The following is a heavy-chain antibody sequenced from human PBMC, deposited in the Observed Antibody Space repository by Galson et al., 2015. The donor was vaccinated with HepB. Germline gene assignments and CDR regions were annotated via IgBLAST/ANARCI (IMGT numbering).Heavy chain of an antibody. CDR3: ARDRGYF. CDR1: GDSFSSYT. Sequence: SVKVSCKASGDSFSSYTFNWVRQAPGQGLEWMGQIIPVFRATNYAQKFQGRVTITADESTSTVYLELTSLTSEDTAVYYCARDRGYFWGQGTLVVVSS. D-gene: IGHD2-15*01. V-gene: IGHV1-69*13. J-gene: IGHJ4*02. CDR2: IIPVFRAT.